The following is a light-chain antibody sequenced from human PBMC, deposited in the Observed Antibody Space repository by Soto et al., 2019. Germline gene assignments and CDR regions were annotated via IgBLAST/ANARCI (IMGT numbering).Light chain of an antibody. CDR2: DAS. Sequence: EIVLTQSPATLSLSPGERATLSCRASQSVSSSLGWYQQKPDQAPRLLIYDASNRATGIPARFSGSGSGTDFTLTISSLEPEDFAVFYCQQRSNWPLTFGGGTKVDIK. CDR3: QQRSNWPLT. CDR1: QSVSSS. V-gene: IGKV3-11*01. J-gene: IGKJ4*01.